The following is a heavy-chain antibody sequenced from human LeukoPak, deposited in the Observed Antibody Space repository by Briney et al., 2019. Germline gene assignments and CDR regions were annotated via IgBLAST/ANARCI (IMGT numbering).Heavy chain of an antibody. D-gene: IGHD3-10*01. CDR2: IYYSGST. CDR1: GGSINSNTYF. V-gene: IGHV4-39*01. J-gene: IGHJ4*02. CDR3: ARHDALYYYYGSGRVSYFDY. Sequence: PSETLSLTCTVSGGSINSNTYFWGWIRRPPGKGLEWIGSIYYSGSTYYNPSLKSRVTISADTSKNQFSLKLSSVTAADTAVYYCARHDALYYYYGSGRVSYFDYWGQGTLVTVSS.